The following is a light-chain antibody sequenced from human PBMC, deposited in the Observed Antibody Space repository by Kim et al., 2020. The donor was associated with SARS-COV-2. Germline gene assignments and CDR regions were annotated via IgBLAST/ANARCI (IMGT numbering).Light chain of an antibody. CDR3: QQYNNWPPWT. V-gene: IGKV3-15*01. CDR1: HAISSN. J-gene: IGKJ1*01. Sequence: SPGESATLSCRASHAISSNLAWYQQKHGQAPRLLIFGASTRATGIPARFSGSGSGTEFTLTISSLQSEDFAVYYCQQYNNWPPWTFGQGTKVDIK. CDR2: GAS.